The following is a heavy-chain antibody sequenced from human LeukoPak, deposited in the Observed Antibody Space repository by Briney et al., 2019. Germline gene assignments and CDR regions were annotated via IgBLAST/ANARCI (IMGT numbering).Heavy chain of an antibody. J-gene: IGHJ5*02. V-gene: IGHV4-61*05. CDR1: GGSISSSTYY. D-gene: IGHD3-22*01. CDR3: ARDLVRGSGYP. CDR2: IYYSGST. Sequence: SETLSLTCTVSGGSISSSTYYWGWIRQPPGKGLEWIGYIYYSGSTNYNPSLKSRVTMSVDTSKNQFSLKLSSVTAADTAVYYCARDLVRGSGYPWGQGTLVTVSS.